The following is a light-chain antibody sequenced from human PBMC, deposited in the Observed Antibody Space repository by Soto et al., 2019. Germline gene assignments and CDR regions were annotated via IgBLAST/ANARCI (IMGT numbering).Light chain of an antibody. Sequence: EIVLTQSPGTLSLSPGERATLSCRASQSVASRNLAWYQQKSDQAPRLLIYGASSRAIHTPDRFSGSGSGTDFTLTISGLEPEDFAVYYCQQYNNWPFTFGPGTKVDIK. CDR3: QQYNNWPFT. CDR2: GAS. J-gene: IGKJ3*01. V-gene: IGKV3-20*01. CDR1: QSVASRN.